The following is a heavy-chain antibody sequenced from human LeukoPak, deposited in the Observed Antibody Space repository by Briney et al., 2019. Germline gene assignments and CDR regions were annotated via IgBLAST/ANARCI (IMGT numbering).Heavy chain of an antibody. D-gene: IGHD3-22*01. CDR1: GFTFSDYY. J-gene: IGHJ3*01. CDR2: INQHVTEK. CDR3: AAPDGSGHYPF. V-gene: IGHV3-7*01. Sequence: PGGSLRLSCAASGFTFSDYYMSWVRQAPGKGLEWVASINQHVTEKYYVDSVKGRFTISRDNAKNSLHLQMNSLRVEDTAVYYCAAPDGSGHYPFWGQGTLVIVSS.